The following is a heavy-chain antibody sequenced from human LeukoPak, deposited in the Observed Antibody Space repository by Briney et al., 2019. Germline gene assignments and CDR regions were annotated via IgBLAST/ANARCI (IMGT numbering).Heavy chain of an antibody. V-gene: IGHV3-30*03. J-gene: IGHJ5*02. Sequence: GGTLRLSCAASGFTFSSSGMIWVRQAPGKGLEWVAVISYDGRITISRDNSKNTLYLQMNSLRAEDTAVYYCARDPSGSYGGGWFDPWGQGTLVTVSS. CDR2: ISYDG. D-gene: IGHD1-26*01. CDR3: ARDPSGSYGGGWFDP. CDR1: GFTFSSSG.